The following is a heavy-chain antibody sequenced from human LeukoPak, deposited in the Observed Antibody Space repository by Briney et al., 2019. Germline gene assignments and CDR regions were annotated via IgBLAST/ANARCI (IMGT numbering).Heavy chain of an antibody. CDR1: GYSISSGYY. Sequence: PSETLSLTCTVSGYSISSGYYWGWIRQPPGKGLEWIGNIYHSEATYHNPSLKSRVTISLDTSRNQFSLKLNSVTAADTAVYYCAKSNGYGLVDIWGQGTMVTVSS. D-gene: IGHD3-10*01. CDR2: IYHSEAT. CDR3: AKSNGYGLVDI. V-gene: IGHV4-38-2*02. J-gene: IGHJ3*02.